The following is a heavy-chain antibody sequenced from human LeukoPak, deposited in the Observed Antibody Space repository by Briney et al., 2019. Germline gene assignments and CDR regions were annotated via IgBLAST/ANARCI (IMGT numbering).Heavy chain of an antibody. CDR3: ARHSYISGSQAEY. V-gene: IGHV4-39*01. J-gene: IGHJ4*02. CDR1: GGSINGSSYY. D-gene: IGHD3-10*01. Sequence: PSETLSLTCTVSGGSINGSSYYWGWIRQPPGKGLEWIGNIYYTGDTYYNPSLKSRVTISVDTSNSQFSLKMSSVTAADTAVYYCARHSYISGSQAEYWGQGTLVTVSS. CDR2: IYYTGDT.